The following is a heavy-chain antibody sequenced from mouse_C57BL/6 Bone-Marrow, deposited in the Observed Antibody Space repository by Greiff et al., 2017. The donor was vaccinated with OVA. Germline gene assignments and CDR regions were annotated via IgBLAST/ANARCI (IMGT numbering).Heavy chain of an antibody. CDR1: GYTFTSYW. V-gene: IGHV1-59*01. CDR2: IDPSDSYT. D-gene: IGHD2-3*01. CDR3: ARRGYYETAWFAY. J-gene: IGHJ3*01. Sequence: QVQLQQSGAELVRPGTSVKLSCKASGYTFTSYWMHWVKQRPGQGLEWIGVIDPSDSYTNYNQKFKGKATLTVDTSSSTAYMQLSSLTSEDSAVYYCARRGYYETAWFAYWGQGTLVTVSA.